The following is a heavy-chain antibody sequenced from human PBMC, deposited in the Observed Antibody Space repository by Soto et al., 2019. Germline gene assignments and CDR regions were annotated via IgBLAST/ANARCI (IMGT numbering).Heavy chain of an antibody. CDR2: IIPIFGTA. J-gene: IGHJ6*02. CDR1: GGTFSSYA. V-gene: IGHV1-69*12. Sequence: QVQLVQSGAEVKKPGSSVKVSCKASGGTFSSYAISWVRQAPGQGLEWMGGIIPIFGTANYAQKFQGRVTITADESTSTAYMELSSLRSEDTAVYDCGTRWDIVLVPAAMNYYYGMDVWGQGTTVTVSS. CDR3: GTRWDIVLVPAAMNYYYGMDV. D-gene: IGHD2-2*01.